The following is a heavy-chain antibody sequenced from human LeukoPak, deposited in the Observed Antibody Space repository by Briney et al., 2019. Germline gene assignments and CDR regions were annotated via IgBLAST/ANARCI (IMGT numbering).Heavy chain of an antibody. CDR2: IIPIFGTA. CDR1: GGTFSSYA. Sequence: GASVKVSCKASGGTFSSYAISWVRQAPGQGLEWMGGIIPIFGTANYAQKFQGRVTITADESTSIAYMELSSLRSEDTAVYYCARDLYSSSWYRNWFDPWGQGTLVTVSS. D-gene: IGHD6-13*01. V-gene: IGHV1-69*13. J-gene: IGHJ5*02. CDR3: ARDLYSSSWYRNWFDP.